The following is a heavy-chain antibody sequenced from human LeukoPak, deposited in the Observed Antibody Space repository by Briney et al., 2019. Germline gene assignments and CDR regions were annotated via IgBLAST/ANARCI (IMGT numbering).Heavy chain of an antibody. Sequence: PGGSLRLSCAASGFTFSNAWMNWVRQAPGKGLEWVGRIKSKTDGGTTDYAAPVKGRFTISRDDSKNTLYLQMNSLKTEDTAVYYCTTMADGDYRGDDFDYWGQGTLVTVSS. CDR1: GFTFSNAW. V-gene: IGHV3-15*07. J-gene: IGHJ4*02. D-gene: IGHD4-17*01. CDR2: IKSKTDGGTT. CDR3: TTMADGDYRGDDFDY.